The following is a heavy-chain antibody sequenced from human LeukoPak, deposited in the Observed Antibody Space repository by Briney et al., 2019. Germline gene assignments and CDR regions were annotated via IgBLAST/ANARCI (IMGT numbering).Heavy chain of an antibody. D-gene: IGHD5-12*01. CDR3: ARSRVTTIPNLDY. J-gene: IGHJ4*02. CDR2: INPNSGAT. V-gene: IGHV1-2*02. Sequence: GASVKVSCNASGYTFTDYCIHWVRQAPGQGLEWMGWINPNSGATTSTKHFQGRVTMTRDTSVNTAYMELSRLTFDDTAVYFCARSRVTTIPNLDYWGQGILLTVSS. CDR1: GYTFTDYC.